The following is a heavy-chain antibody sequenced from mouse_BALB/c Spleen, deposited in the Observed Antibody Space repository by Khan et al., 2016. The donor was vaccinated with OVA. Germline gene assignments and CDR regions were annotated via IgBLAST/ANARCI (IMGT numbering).Heavy chain of an antibody. J-gene: IGHJ3*01. CDR1: GFTFSTYG. CDR2: ISSGGSYT. Sequence: EVQLQESGGDLVKPEGSLKLSCAASGFTFSTYGMSWVRQTPDKRLEWVATISSGGSYTYYPDSVQGRFTISRDNAKNTLYLQMSSLKSEDTAMFYCARLAYYYDSEGFAYGGQGTLVTVSA. CDR3: ARLAYYYDSEGFAY. D-gene: IGHD1-1*01. V-gene: IGHV5-6*01.